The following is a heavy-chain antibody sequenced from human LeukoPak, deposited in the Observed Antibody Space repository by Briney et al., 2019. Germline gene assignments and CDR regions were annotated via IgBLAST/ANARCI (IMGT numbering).Heavy chain of an antibody. CDR2: SIPIFCTA. Sequence: SVKVSCKASGGTFSSYAISWVRQAPGQGLEWMGGSIPIFCTAKYAQKFQGTVTITAHESTSTAYMELSSLRSDDTAVYYCARDVLHRIHYDSSAYYPGSSYWGQGTLVTVSS. D-gene: IGHD3-22*01. CDR3: ARDVLHRIHYDSSAYYPGSSY. CDR1: GGTFSSYA. V-gene: IGHV1-69*13. J-gene: IGHJ4*02.